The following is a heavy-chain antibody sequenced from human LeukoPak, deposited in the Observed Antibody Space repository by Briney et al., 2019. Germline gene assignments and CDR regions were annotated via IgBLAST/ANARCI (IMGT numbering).Heavy chain of an antibody. D-gene: IGHD1-26*01. CDR1: GGSISSSTDY. V-gene: IGHV4-39*01. CDR2: LHYSGST. J-gene: IGHJ4*02. CDR3: ARLLSGY. Sequence: SETLSLTCTVSGGSISSSTDYWGWIRQPPGKGLEWIGSLHYSGSTYYNPSLKSRVTISVDMSSHQFSLRLSSVTAADTAVYYCARLLSGYWGQGTLATVSS.